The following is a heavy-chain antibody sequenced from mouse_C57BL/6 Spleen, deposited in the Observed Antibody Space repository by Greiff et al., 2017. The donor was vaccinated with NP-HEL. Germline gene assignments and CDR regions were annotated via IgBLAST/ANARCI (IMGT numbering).Heavy chain of an antibody. J-gene: IGHJ4*01. CDR3: ARSTTVVAPYYYAMDY. CDR1: GYAFSSSW. D-gene: IGHD1-1*01. V-gene: IGHV1-82*01. CDR2: IYPGDGDT. Sequence: LVESGPELVKPGASVKISCKASGYAFSSSWMNWVKQRPGKGLEWIGRIYPGDGDTNYNGKFKGKATLTADKSSSTAYMQLSSLTSEDSAVYFCARSTTVVAPYYYAMDYWGQGTSVTVSS.